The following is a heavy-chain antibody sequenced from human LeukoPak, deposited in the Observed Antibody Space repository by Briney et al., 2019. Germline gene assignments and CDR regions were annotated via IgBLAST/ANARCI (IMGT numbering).Heavy chain of an antibody. CDR2: ISGSGGST. D-gene: IGHD3-22*01. CDR3: TKETYYYDSSGYYYLKYFQH. J-gene: IGHJ1*01. V-gene: IGHV3-23*01. Sequence: GGSLRLSCAASGFTFSSYAMSWVRQAPGKGLEWVSVISGSGGSTYYADSVKGRFTISRENSKNTLYLQMNSLRAEDTAVYYCTKETYYYDSSGYYYLKYFQHWGQGTLVTVSS. CDR1: GFTFSSYA.